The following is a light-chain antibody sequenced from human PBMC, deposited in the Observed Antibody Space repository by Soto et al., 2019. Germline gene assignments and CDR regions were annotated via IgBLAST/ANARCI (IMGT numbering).Light chain of an antibody. CDR1: QSVSSY. Sequence: IVLTPSPATPSLSPGERAALSCXASQSVSSYLAWYKQKPGQAPRXXIYGASSRATGIPDRFSGSGSGTDFTLTISRLEPEDFAVYYCQQYGSAPRTFGQGTKVDIK. J-gene: IGKJ1*01. CDR2: GAS. CDR3: QQYGSAPRT. V-gene: IGKV3-20*01.